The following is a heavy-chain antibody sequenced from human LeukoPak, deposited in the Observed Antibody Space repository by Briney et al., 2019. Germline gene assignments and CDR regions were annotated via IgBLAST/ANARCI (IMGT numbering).Heavy chain of an antibody. V-gene: IGHV4-59*01. CDR3: ARGRYDILTGYVYYFDY. CDR1: GGSFSGYY. Sequence: SETLSLTCAVYGGSFSGYYWSWIRQPPGKGLEWIGYIYYSGSTNYNPSLKSRVTISVDTSKNQFSLKLSSVTAADTAVYYCARGRYDILTGYVYYFDYWGQGTLVTVSS. D-gene: IGHD3-9*01. CDR2: IYYSGST. J-gene: IGHJ4*02.